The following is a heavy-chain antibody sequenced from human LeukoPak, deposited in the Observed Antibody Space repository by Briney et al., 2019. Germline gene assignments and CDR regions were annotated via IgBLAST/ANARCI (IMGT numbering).Heavy chain of an antibody. CDR3: ARELGYSSSWYTLDY. Sequence: EPSETLSLTCAVYGGSFSGYYWSWIRQPPGKGLEWIGEINHSGSTNYNPSLKSRVTISVDTSKNQFSLKLSSVTAADTAVYYCARELGYSSSWYTLDYWGQGTLVTVSS. V-gene: IGHV4-34*01. CDR1: GGSFSGYY. CDR2: INHSGST. J-gene: IGHJ4*02. D-gene: IGHD6-13*01.